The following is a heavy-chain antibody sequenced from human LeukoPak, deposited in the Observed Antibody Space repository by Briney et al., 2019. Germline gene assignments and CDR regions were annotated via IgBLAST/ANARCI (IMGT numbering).Heavy chain of an antibody. J-gene: IGHJ6*03. Sequence: GASVKVSCKAPAYTSPNYGITWVRQAPGRGLEWMGWISTYNGNTQYAQKFQGRLTMTTDTPTKTVYMELRSLTSHDTAVYYCALPAKGAFFYYYMEVWGKGTAVTVSS. D-gene: IGHD2-2*01. CDR2: ISTYNGNT. V-gene: IGHV1-18*01. CDR3: ALPAKGAFFYYYMEV. CDR1: AYTSPNYG.